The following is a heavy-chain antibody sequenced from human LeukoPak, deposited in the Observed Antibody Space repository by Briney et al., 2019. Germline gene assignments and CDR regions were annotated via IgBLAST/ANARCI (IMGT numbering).Heavy chain of an antibody. V-gene: IGHV3-74*01. Sequence: PGGSLRLSCAASGFTFSSYWMHWVRQAPGKGLMWVSRINSDGSSTSYADSVKGRFTISRDNAKNTLYLQMNSLRAEDTAVYYRTRLSTSDIWGQGTMVTVSS. D-gene: IGHD2/OR15-2a*01. CDR3: TRLSTSDI. J-gene: IGHJ3*02. CDR2: INSDGSST. CDR1: GFTFSSYW.